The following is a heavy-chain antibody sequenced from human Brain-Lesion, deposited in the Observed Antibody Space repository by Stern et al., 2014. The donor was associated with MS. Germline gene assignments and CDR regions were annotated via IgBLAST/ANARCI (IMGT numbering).Heavy chain of an antibody. CDR1: GGSISSGGYY. J-gene: IGHJ6*02. Sequence: VQLVESGPGLVKPSQTLSLSCTVSGGSISSGGYYWSWIRQPAGKGLEWIGRIFNSGSTSYNPPTKSRAPISINPSKNQFPLRLTPMTAADTAVYYCARGRVVPGFQYYATDVWGQGTTVIVSS. CDR2: IFNSGST. V-gene: IGHV4-61*02. D-gene: IGHD2-2*01. CDR3: ARGRVVPGFQYYATDV.